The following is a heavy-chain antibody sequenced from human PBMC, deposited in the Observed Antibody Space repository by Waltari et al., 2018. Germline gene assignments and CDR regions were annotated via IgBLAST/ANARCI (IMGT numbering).Heavy chain of an antibody. CDR1: GGSISSYY. D-gene: IGHD1-1*01. J-gene: IGHJ2*01. CDR3: ARVQAWGDSDWYFDL. V-gene: IGHV4-59*12. CDR2: IYYSGST. Sequence: QVQLQESGPGLVKPSETLSLTCTVSGGSISSYYWSWIRQPPGKGLEWIGYIYYSGSTYYNPSLKSRVTISVDTSKNQFSLKLSSVTAADTAVYYCARVQAWGDSDWYFDLWGRGTLVTVSS.